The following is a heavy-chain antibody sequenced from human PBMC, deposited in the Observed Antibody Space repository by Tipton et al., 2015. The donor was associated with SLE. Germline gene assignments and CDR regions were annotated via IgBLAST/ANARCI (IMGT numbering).Heavy chain of an antibody. CDR1: EFSFSSIE. V-gene: IGHV3-48*03. J-gene: IGHJ3*01. CDR3: ASEYFDSSGA. D-gene: IGHD3-22*01. Sequence: SLRLSCAASEFSFSSIEMNWVRQAPGKGLEWVSYISSSGSTIYYADSVKSRFTISRDNAKNSLYLQMNSLRAEDTAVYYCASEYFDSSGAWGQGTMVTVSS. CDR2: ISSSGSTI.